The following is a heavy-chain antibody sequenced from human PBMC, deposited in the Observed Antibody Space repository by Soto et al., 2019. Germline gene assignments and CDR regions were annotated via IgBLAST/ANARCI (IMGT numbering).Heavy chain of an antibody. Sequence: PSETLSLTCAVSGSSISSGYYWGWIRQPPGKGLEWIGSIYHSGSTYYNPSLKSRVTISVDTSKNQFSLKLSSVTAADTAVYYCAREGGSYYFDYWGQGTLVTVSS. D-gene: IGHD1-26*01. CDR2: IYHSGST. V-gene: IGHV4-38-2*02. CDR1: GSSISSGYY. J-gene: IGHJ4*02. CDR3: AREGGSYYFDY.